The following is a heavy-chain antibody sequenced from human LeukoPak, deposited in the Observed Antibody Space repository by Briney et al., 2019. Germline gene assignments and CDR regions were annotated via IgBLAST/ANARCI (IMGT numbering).Heavy chain of an antibody. Sequence: SETLSLTCTVSGDSISTYSWSWIRQPAGKGLGWIGRIYTSGSTNYNPSLQSRVSMSVDTSRNQFSLKLSPVTAADTAVYFCARDWALGYCTTTSCYTAFDYWGQGTLVTVSS. CDR1: GDSISTYS. CDR2: IYTSGST. J-gene: IGHJ4*02. V-gene: IGHV4-4*07. CDR3: ARDWALGYCTTTSCYTAFDY. D-gene: IGHD2-2*02.